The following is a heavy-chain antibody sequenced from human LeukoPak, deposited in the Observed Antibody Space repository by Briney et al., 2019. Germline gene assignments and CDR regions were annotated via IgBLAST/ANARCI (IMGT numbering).Heavy chain of an antibody. Sequence: GGFLRLSCAASGFTFSSYGMHWVRQAPGKGLEWVAVISYDGSNKYYADSVKGRFTISRDNSKNTLYLQMNSLRAEDTAVYYCAKAVAVRYFDWSITPSDYWGQGILVTVSS. CDR3: AKAVAVRYFDWSITPSDY. CDR2: ISYDGSNK. J-gene: IGHJ4*02. D-gene: IGHD3-9*01. V-gene: IGHV3-30*18. CDR1: GFTFSSYG.